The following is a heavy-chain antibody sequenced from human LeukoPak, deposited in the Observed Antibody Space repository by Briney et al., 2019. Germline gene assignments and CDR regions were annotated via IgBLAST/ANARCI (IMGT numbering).Heavy chain of an antibody. V-gene: IGHV3-23*01. D-gene: IGHD3-9*01. CDR2: ISPSGSIS. J-gene: IGHJ5*02. CDR3: ARDLDWGAFDA. CDR1: GFTFSSHG. Sequence: GGSLRLSCAASGFTFSSHGINWVHQAPGKGLEWVSGISPSGSISYYADSVKGRFTISRDNSKNTVSLQMNSLRAEDTALYYCARDLDWGAFDAWGQGTLVTVSS.